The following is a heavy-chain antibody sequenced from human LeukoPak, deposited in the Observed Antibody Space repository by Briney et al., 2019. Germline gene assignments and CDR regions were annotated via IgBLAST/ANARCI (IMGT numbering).Heavy chain of an antibody. J-gene: IGHJ3*02. CDR2: IWYDGSNK. Sequence: GRSLRLSCAASGFTFSSYGMHWVRQAPGKGLEWVAVIWYDGSNKYYADSVKGRFTISRDNSKNTLYLQMNSLRAEDTAVYYCAKHYYTSGYYGALDIWGQGTTVTVSA. CDR3: AKHYYTSGYYGALDI. D-gene: IGHD3-22*01. CDR1: GFTFSSYG. V-gene: IGHV3-33*06.